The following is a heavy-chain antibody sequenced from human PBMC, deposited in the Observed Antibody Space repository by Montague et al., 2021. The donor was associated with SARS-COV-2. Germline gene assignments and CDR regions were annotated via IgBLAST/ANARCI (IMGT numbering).Heavy chain of an antibody. J-gene: IGHJ4*02. CDR3: ARGRQQLVFDY. CDR2: IYYSGGT. CDR1: GGSISSYY. V-gene: IGHV4-59*01. D-gene: IGHD6-13*01. Sequence: SETLSLTCTVSGGSISSYYWSWIRQPPGKGLEWIGYIYYSGGTNYNPSLKSRVTISVDTSKNQFSLKLSSVTAADTAVYYCARGRQQLVFDYWGQGTLVTVSS.